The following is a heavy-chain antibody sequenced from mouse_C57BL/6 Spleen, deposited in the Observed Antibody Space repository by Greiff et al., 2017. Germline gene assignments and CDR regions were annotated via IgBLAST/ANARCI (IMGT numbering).Heavy chain of an antibody. J-gene: IGHJ2*01. Sequence: DVMLLESGGGLVKPGGSLKLSCAASGFTFSDYGMHWVRQAPGQGLEWVAYISSCSSTINYADTVKGRFTFSRDNAENTLFLQMTSLRSEDTAMYYCARWTSLGFDYWGQGTTLTVSS. CDR1: GFTFSDYG. CDR2: ISSCSSTI. V-gene: IGHV5-17*01. D-gene: IGHD4-1*01. CDR3: ARWTSLGFDY.